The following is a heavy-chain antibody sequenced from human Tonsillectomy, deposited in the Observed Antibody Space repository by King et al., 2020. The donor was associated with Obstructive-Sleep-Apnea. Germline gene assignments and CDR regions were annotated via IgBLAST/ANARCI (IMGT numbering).Heavy chain of an antibody. CDR3: AKVGGTTVITFGSVPNHGRDV. Sequence: VQLVQSGAEVKKPGESLKISCKGSEYSFSTYWIGWVRQKPGKGLEWMGIIYPGDSDTRYSPSFQGQVTISADKSISTAYLQWSSLKASDTAMYYCAKVGGTTVITFGSVPNHGRDVWGQGTTVTVPS. D-gene: IGHD4-17*01. CDR2: IYPGDSDT. V-gene: IGHV5-51*01. J-gene: IGHJ6*02. CDR1: EYSFSTYW.